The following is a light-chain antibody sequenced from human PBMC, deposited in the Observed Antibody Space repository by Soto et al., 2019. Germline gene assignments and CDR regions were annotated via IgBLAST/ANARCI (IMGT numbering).Light chain of an antibody. CDR2: DAS. Sequence: DILLTQSPATLSLSPGERATLSCRASQSVSAYLAWYQQKPGQAPRLLIYDASNRAPGIPARFSGSGSGTDFTLTISRLEPEDFAVYYCQQCSVWPLTFGQGTRLEIK. CDR1: QSVSAY. V-gene: IGKV3-11*01. CDR3: QQCSVWPLT. J-gene: IGKJ5*01.